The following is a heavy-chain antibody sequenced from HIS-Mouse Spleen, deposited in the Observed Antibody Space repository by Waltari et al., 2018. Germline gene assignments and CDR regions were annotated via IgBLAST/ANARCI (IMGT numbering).Heavy chain of an antibody. V-gene: IGHV3-30-3*01. Sequence: CAASGFTFSSYAMHWVRQAPGKGLEWVAVISYDGSNKYYADSVKGRFTSSRDNSKNTLYLQMNSLRAEDTAVYYCARDSQYSSSWYNYFDYWGQGTLVTVSS. CDR3: ARDSQYSSSWYNYFDY. J-gene: IGHJ4*02. CDR2: ISYDGSNK. D-gene: IGHD6-13*01. CDR1: GFTFSSYA.